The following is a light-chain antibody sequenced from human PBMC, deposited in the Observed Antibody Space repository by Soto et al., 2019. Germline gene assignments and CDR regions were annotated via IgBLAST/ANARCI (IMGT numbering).Light chain of an antibody. V-gene: IGKV3-20*01. Sequence: EIVLTQSPGTLSFSPGERATLTCRASQSVSSSYLAWFQQKPGQAPRLLIYGASSRATGIPDRFSGSGSGTDFTLTISRLEPEDFAVYFCQHYGTFGPGTKVDLK. CDR2: GAS. CDR3: QHYGT. J-gene: IGKJ3*01. CDR1: QSVSSSY.